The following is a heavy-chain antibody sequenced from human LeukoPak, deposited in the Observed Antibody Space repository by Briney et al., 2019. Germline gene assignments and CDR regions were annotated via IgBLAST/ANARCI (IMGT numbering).Heavy chain of an antibody. Sequence: PGGSLRLSCAGSGFTFSSYGMHWVRQAPGKGLEWVAVIWYDGSNKYYADSVKGRFTISRDNSKNTLYLQMNSLRAEDTAVYYCASTSGWYEPIDYWGQGTLVTVSS. CDR1: GFTFSSYG. CDR2: IWYDGSNK. J-gene: IGHJ4*02. CDR3: ASTSGWYEPIDY. D-gene: IGHD6-19*01. V-gene: IGHV3-33*08.